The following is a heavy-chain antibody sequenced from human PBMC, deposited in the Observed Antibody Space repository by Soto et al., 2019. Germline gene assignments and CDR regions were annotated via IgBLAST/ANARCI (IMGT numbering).Heavy chain of an antibody. CDR3: ARDLNMPTYNWFDP. D-gene: IGHD2-2*01. CDR2: INPSGGST. Sequence: QGLEWMGIINPSGGSTSYAQKFQGRVTRTRDTSTSTVYRELSSLRSEDTAVYYCARDLNMPTYNWFDPWGQGTLVTVSS. V-gene: IGHV1-46*03. J-gene: IGHJ5*02.